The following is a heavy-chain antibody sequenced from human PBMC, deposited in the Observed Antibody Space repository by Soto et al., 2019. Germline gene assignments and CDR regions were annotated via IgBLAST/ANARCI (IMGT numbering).Heavy chain of an antibody. Sequence: GGSLRLSCAASGFTFSSYAMSWVRQAPGKGLEWVSAISGSGGSTYYADSVKGRFTISRDNSKNTLYLQMNSLRAEDTAVYYCAPLAVRGYSGYGYMDVWGKGTTVTVSS. CDR3: APLAVRGYSGYGYMDV. CDR1: GFTFSSYA. J-gene: IGHJ6*03. CDR2: ISGSGGST. V-gene: IGHV3-23*01. D-gene: IGHD5-12*01.